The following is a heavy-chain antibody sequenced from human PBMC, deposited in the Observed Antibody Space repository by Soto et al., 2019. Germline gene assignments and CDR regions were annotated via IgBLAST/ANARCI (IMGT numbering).Heavy chain of an antibody. CDR3: ARASRNWNFDY. CDR2: IYYSGST. D-gene: IGHD1-1*01. J-gene: IGHJ4*02. Sequence: SETLSLTCTVPGGSINFYYWTWIRLPPGKGLEYIGYIYYSGSTNYNPSLKSRVTISVDTSKNQFSLKLSSVTAADTAVYYCARASRNWNFDYWGQGTLVTVSS. V-gene: IGHV4-59*01. CDR1: GGSINFYY.